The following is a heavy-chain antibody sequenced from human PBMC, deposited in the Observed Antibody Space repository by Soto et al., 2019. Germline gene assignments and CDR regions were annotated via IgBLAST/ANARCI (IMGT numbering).Heavy chain of an antibody. CDR2: IYYSGST. J-gene: IGHJ6*02. Sequence: QVQLQESGPGLVKPSETLSLTCTVSGGSISSYYWSWIRQPPGKGLEWIGYIYYSGSTNYNPSLKSRVTITVATSTKQFSLKLSSVTAADTAVYYCARDVKEQLVLGLGYYYYDYGMDVWGQGTTVTVSS. D-gene: IGHD6-13*01. V-gene: IGHV4-59*01. CDR1: GGSISSYY. CDR3: ARDVKEQLVLGLGYYYYDYGMDV.